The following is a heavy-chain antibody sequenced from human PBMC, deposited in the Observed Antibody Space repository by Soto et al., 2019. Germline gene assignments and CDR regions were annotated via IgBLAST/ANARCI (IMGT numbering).Heavy chain of an antibody. V-gene: IGHV3-23*01. J-gene: IGHJ4*02. CDR2: ISGSGGST. CDR1: GFTFSSYA. Sequence: EVQLLESGGGLVQPGGSLRLSCAASGFTFSSYAMSWVRQAPGKGLEWVSAISGSGGSTSYADSVTGRFTISRDNSKNTLYLQMNSLRAEDTAVYYCATFGYCSSTSCYTAFDYWGQGTLVTVSS. D-gene: IGHD2-2*02. CDR3: ATFGYCSSTSCYTAFDY.